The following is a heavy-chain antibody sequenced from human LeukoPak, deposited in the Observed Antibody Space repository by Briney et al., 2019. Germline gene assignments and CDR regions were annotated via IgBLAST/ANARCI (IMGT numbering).Heavy chain of an antibody. Sequence: PGGSLRLSCAASGFTFSSYAMSWVRQAPGKGLEWVSSVSGGGGNTYYADSVKGRFTISRDNSKNTLFLQMNSLRAEDTALDSSQSWFDPWGHGTLVTVSS. J-gene: IGHJ5*02. CDR1: GFTFSSYA. V-gene: IGHV3-23*01. CDR2: VSGGGGNT. CDR3: QSWFDP.